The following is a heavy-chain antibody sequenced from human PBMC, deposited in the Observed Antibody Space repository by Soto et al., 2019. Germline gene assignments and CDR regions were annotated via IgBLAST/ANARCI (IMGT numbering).Heavy chain of an antibody. D-gene: IGHD1-26*01. CDR1: GFTFSSYS. J-gene: IGHJ4*02. Sequence: EVQLVESGGGLVTPGGSLRLSCAASGFTFSSYSMNWVRQAPGKGLEWVSSISSSSSYIYYADSVKGRFTSSRDNAKNSLYLQMNSLIAEDTAVYYCARDSGSYYSGPRIDNWGQGTLVTVSS. CDR3: ARDSGSYYSGPRIDN. CDR2: ISSSSSYI. V-gene: IGHV3-21*04.